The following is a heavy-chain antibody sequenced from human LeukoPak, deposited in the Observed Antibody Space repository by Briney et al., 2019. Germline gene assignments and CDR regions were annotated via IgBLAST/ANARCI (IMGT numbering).Heavy chain of an antibody. D-gene: IGHD6-19*01. V-gene: IGHV4-59*02. J-gene: IGHJ4*02. CDR2: IYYTGST. Sequence: SETLSLTCTVSGGSVSDYYWSWIRQSPGKGLEWIGYIYYTGSTSYNPSLRSRVTMSADTSKNQFSLKLSSVTAADTAVYYCARDWYSSGSSYYFDYWGQGTLVTVSS. CDR3: ARDWYSSGSSYYFDY. CDR1: GGSVSDYY.